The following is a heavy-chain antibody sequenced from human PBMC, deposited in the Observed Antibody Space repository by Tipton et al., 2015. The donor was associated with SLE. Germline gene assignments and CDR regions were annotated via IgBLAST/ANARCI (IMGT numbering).Heavy chain of an antibody. Sequence: SLRLSCAASGFTFSSYGIHWVRQSPGKGLEWVAVVSYDGTNKYYADSVKGRFTISVDNSKNTLYLQMNSLRAEDSALYYCAKEAYDSSAYSSGYYFGMDVWGQGTTVTVSS. CDR3: AKEAYDSSAYSSGYYFGMDV. V-gene: IGHV3-30*18. J-gene: IGHJ6*02. CDR2: VSYDGTNK. CDR1: GFTFSSYG. D-gene: IGHD3-22*01.